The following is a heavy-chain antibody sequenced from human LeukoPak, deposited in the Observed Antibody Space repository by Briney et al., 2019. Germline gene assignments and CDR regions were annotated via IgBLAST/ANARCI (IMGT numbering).Heavy chain of an antibody. D-gene: IGHD3-22*01. Sequence: GGSLRLSCAASGFTFSSYAMHWVRQAPGKGLEWVAVISYDGSNKYYADSVKGRFTISRDNSKNTLYLQMNSLRAEDTAVYYCARDARITMTGVVTLTFDYWGQGTLVTVSS. V-gene: IGHV3-30*04. CDR3: ARDARITMTGVVTLTFDY. CDR2: ISYDGSNK. CDR1: GFTFSSYA. J-gene: IGHJ4*02.